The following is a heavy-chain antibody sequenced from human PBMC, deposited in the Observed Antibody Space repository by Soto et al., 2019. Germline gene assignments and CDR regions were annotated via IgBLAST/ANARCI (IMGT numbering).Heavy chain of an antibody. V-gene: IGHV3-11*06. CDR1: GFSFSDHY. CDR2: ISSSTFYT. Sequence: QVQLVESGGGLVKPGGSLRLSCAASGFSFSDHYMSWIRQAPGKGLECVSYISSSTFYTNYADSVKGRFTISRDNAKHALYLQMNSLRAEDTAVYYCATDDSSVLEYFDYWGQGILVTVSS. J-gene: IGHJ4*02. CDR3: ATDDSSVLEYFDY. D-gene: IGHD3-22*01.